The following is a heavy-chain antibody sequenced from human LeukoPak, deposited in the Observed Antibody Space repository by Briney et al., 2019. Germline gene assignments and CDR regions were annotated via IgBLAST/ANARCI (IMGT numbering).Heavy chain of an antibody. CDR2: IKGDGSDN. J-gene: IGHJ4*02. V-gene: IGHV3-7*04. D-gene: IGHD1-26*01. Sequence: GGSLRLSCAASGFTFSSYALSWVRLAPGKGLEWVGNIKGDGSDNHYVDSVRGRFTISRDNAKNSLYLQMNSLRAEDTAVYYCARDLGYYRADYWGQGTLVTVSS. CDR1: GFTFSSYA. CDR3: ARDLGYYRADY.